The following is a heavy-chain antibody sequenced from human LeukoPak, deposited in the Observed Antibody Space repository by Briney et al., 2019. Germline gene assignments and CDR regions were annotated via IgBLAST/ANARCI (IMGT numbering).Heavy chain of an antibody. D-gene: IGHD2-2*02. J-gene: IGHJ4*02. CDR3: AKAPSLYCSSTSCYRVRIVSPPDY. V-gene: IGHV3-43D*03. CDR1: GFTFSSYE. CDR2: ISWDGGST. Sequence: PGGSLRLSCAASGFTFSSYEMNWVRQAPGKGLEWVSLISWDGGSTYYADSVKGRFTISRDNSKNSLYLQMNSLRAEDTALYYCAKAPSLYCSSTSCYRVRIVSPPDYWGQGTLVTVSS.